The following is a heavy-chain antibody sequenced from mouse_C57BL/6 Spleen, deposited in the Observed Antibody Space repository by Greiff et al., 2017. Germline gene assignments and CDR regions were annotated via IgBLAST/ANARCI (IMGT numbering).Heavy chain of an antibody. J-gene: IGHJ1*03. V-gene: IGHV3-6*01. CDR3: AREGDYYGSSYIDV. Sequence: DVKLVESGPGLVKPSQSLSLTCSVSGYSITSGYYWNWIRQLPGNKREWMGFISYDGSNNYNPSLKNRISITRDTSKNQFFLKLNSVTTEDTATYYCAREGDYYGSSYIDVWGTGTTVTVSS. CDR2: ISYDGSN. CDR1: GYSITSGYY. D-gene: IGHD1-1*01.